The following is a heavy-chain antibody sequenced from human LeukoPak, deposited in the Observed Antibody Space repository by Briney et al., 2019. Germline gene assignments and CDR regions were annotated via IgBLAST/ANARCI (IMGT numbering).Heavy chain of an antibody. V-gene: IGHV4-59*01. CDR3: ARERRLWAQLPQGYFDL. J-gene: IGHJ2*01. Sequence: ASETLSLTCTVSGGSISSYHWSWTRQPPGKGLEWIGYIYYSGSTNYNPSLKSRVTISVDTSKNQFSLKLSSVTAADTAVYYCARERRLWAQLPQGYFDLWGRGTLVTVSS. CDR2: IYYSGST. D-gene: IGHD5-18*01. CDR1: GGSISSYH.